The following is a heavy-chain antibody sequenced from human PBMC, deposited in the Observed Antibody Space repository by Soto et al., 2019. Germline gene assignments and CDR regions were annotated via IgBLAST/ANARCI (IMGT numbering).Heavy chain of an antibody. CDR2: TYYSSKWYN. V-gene: IGHV6-1*01. J-gene: IGHJ5*02. Sequence: SQTLSLTCAISGDSVSSNSATWNWIRQSPSRGLEWLGKTYYSSKWYNEYEESVKSRIAINPNTSKNQLSLHQNSVTPEDTAVYSCARATHGAHWFDPWGQGTLVTVSS. CDR3: ARATHGAHWFDP. D-gene: IGHD2-8*01. CDR1: GDSVSSNSAT.